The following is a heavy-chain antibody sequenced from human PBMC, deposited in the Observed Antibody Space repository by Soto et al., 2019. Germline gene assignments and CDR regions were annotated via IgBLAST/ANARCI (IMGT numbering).Heavy chain of an antibody. CDR2: ISYDGSNK. J-gene: IGHJ5*02. CDR1: GFTFSSYA. CDR3: ARGYDYVWGSPP. D-gene: IGHD3-16*01. Sequence: QVQLVESGGGVVQPGRSLRLSCAASGFTFSSYAMHWVRQAPGKGLEWVAVISYDGSNKYYADSVKGRFTISRDNSKNTLYLQMNSLRAEDTAVYYCARGYDYVWGSPPWGQGTLVTVSS. V-gene: IGHV3-30-3*01.